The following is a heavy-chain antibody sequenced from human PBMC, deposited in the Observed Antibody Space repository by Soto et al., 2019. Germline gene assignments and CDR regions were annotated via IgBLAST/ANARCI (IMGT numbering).Heavy chain of an antibody. Sequence: GGSLRLSSAASGFTFSDYSMNWVRQAPGKGLEWVSSISSGSSYIYYADSLKGRFTISRDNAENSLYLQMHSLRAEDTAVYYCARSGYCSRTTCRFDYWGQGTLVTVSS. CDR3: ARSGYCSRTTCRFDY. D-gene: IGHD2-2*01. CDR2: ISSGSSYI. J-gene: IGHJ4*02. V-gene: IGHV3-21*01. CDR1: GFTFSDYS.